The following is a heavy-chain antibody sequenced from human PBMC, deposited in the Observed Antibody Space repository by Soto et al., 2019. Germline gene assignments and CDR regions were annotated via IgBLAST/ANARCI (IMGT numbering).Heavy chain of an antibody. V-gene: IGHV3-23*01. Sequence: GGSLRLSCAASGFTFSNYAMSWVRQAPGKGLEWVSAISSSGGSTYYADSVKGRFTISRDNSKNKLYLQMNSLRAEDTAVYYCAKRPGLAHFDYWGQGTLVTVSS. D-gene: IGHD6-25*01. CDR1: GFTFSNYA. J-gene: IGHJ4*02. CDR3: AKRPGLAHFDY. CDR2: ISSSGGST.